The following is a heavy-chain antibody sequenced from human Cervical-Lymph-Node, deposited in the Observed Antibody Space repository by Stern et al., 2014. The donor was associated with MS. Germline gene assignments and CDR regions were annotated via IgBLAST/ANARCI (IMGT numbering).Heavy chain of an antibody. D-gene: IGHD1-26*01. CDR1: GYTFTGYY. CDR3: AREPPETRGIPFDP. CDR2: MNPNSGGT. V-gene: IGHV1-2*06. Sequence: QVQLVQSGAEVKKPGASVKVSCKASGYTFTGYYMHWVRQAPGQGLEWMGRMNPNSGGTNNAQKFQGRGTMTRYTSISTAYMELSRLRSDDTAVYDCAREPPETRGIPFDPWGQGTLVTVSS. J-gene: IGHJ5*02.